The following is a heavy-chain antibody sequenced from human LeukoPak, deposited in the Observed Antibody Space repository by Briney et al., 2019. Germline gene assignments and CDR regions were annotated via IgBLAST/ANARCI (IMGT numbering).Heavy chain of an antibody. D-gene: IGHD6-6*01. CDR1: GGSFSGYC. V-gene: IGHV4-34*01. Sequence: SETLSLTCAVYGGSFSGYCWSWIRQPPGKGLEWIGEINHSGSTNYNPSLKSRVTISVDTSKNQFSLKLSSVTAADTAVYYCARVALYSSSSYWFDPWGQGTLVTVSS. CDR3: ARVALYSSSSYWFDP. J-gene: IGHJ5*02. CDR2: INHSGST.